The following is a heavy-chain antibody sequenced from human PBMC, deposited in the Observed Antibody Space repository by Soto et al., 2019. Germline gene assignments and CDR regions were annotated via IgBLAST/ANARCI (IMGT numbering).Heavy chain of an antibody. CDR1: GFTFGDYA. Sequence: GGSLRLSCTASGFTFGDYAMSWVRQAPGKGLEWVGFIRSKAYGGTTEYAASVKGRFTISRDDSKNTLYLQMNSLKTEDTAVYYCTTDSAARPVYYYGMDVWGQGTTVTVSS. V-gene: IGHV3-49*04. CDR3: TTDSAARPVYYYGMDV. CDR2: IRSKAYGGTT. D-gene: IGHD6-6*01. J-gene: IGHJ6*02.